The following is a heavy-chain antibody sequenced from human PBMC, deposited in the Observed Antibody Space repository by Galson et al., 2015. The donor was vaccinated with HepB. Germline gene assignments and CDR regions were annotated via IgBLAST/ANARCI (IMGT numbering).Heavy chain of an antibody. CDR3: ARDPYDQGWYDP. CDR1: GFTFGAYT. CDR2: IRTSMNT. V-gene: IGHV3-69-1*02. Sequence: SLRLSCAASGFTFGAYTMIWVRQAPGKGLEWLSCIRTSMNTHYADSVRGRFTISRDNAKNSLYLQMNSLRVEDTALYYCARDPYDQGWYDPWGQGTLVTVSS. D-gene: IGHD3-22*01. J-gene: IGHJ5*02.